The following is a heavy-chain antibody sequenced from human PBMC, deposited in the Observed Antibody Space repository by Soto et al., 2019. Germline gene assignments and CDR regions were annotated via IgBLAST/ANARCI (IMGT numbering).Heavy chain of an antibody. CDR3: ARGRRCSSTSCYYYYMDV. V-gene: IGHV1-8*01. CDR2: MNPNSGNT. Sequence: QVQLVQSGAEVKKPGASVKVSCKASGYTFTSYDINWVRQATGQGLEWMGWMNPNSGNTGYAQKFQGRVTMTRNTSISKAYMELGSLRSEDTAVYYCARGRRCSSTSCYYYYMDVWGKGTTVTVSS. D-gene: IGHD2-2*01. J-gene: IGHJ6*03. CDR1: GYTFTSYD.